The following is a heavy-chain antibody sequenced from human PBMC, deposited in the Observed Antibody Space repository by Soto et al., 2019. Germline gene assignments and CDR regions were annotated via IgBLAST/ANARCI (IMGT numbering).Heavy chain of an antibody. Sequence: EVQLVESGGGLVQPGGSLRLSCAASGFTFSSYSMNWVRQAPGKGLEWVSYISSSSSTIYYADSVKGRFTISRDNAKNSLYLQMNSLRDEDTAVYYCARGPFGGYCSGQGKFGCANWFDPWGQGTLVTVSS. V-gene: IGHV3-48*02. D-gene: IGHD2-15*01. CDR2: ISSSSSTI. CDR3: ARGPFGGYCSGQGKFGCANWFDP. CDR1: GFTFSSYS. J-gene: IGHJ5*02.